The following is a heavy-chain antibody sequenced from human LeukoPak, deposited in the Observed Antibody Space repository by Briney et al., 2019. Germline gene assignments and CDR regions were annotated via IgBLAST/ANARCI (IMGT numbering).Heavy chain of an antibody. J-gene: IGHJ4*02. V-gene: IGHV4-59*01. CDR1: GGSIRSYY. Sequence: KASETLSLTCTVSGGSIRSYYWSWIRQPPGKGLEWIGYIYYSGSTNNNPSLKSRVTISVDTSKNQFSLKLSSVTAADTAVYYCARGDATEEDFDYWGQGTLVSVSS. CDR3: ARGDATEEDFDY. CDR2: IYYSGST. D-gene: IGHD2-21*02.